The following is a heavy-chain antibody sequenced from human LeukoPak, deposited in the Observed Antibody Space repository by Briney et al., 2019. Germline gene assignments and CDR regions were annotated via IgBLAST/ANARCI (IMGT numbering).Heavy chain of an antibody. CDR3: ARPILHSGYGYGD. D-gene: IGHD5-18*01. J-gene: IGHJ4*02. Sequence: SETLSLTCTVSGGSISSSSYYWGWIRQPPGTGLEWIGSIYYSGSTYYNPSLKSRVTISVDTSKNQFSLKLSSVTAADTAVYYRARPILHSGYGYGDWGQGTLVTVSS. CDR2: IYYSGST. CDR1: GGSISSSSYY. V-gene: IGHV4-39*01.